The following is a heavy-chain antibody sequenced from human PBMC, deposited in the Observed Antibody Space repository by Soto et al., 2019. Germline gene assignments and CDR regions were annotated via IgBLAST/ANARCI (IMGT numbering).Heavy chain of an antibody. J-gene: IGHJ5*01. Sequence: EVQLVESGGGLVKPGGSLRLSCAASGFTFSRYGMNWLRQAPGKGLEWVASISSSTSYVYYADSVKGRFSTSRDNAKNIMYLEKYALRAEDTAVYYCARDPSEGRVGNWFESWGQGTQINVSS. V-gene: IGHV3-21*06. CDR3: ARDPSEGRVGNWFES. CDR2: ISSSTSYV. CDR1: GFTFSRYG. D-gene: IGHD2-2*01.